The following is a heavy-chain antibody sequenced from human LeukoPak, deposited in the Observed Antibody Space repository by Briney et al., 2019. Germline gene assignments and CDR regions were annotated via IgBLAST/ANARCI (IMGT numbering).Heavy chain of an antibody. J-gene: IGHJ6*02. CDR2: IYDSGST. V-gene: IGHV4-59*01. CDR3: ARSQGGYCSSTSCYYYYNMDV. CDR1: GGSISSYY. D-gene: IGHD2-2*01. Sequence: PSETLSLTCTVSGGSISSYYWSWIRQPPGKGLEWIGYIYDSGSTNYNPSLKSRVIISVDTSKNQFSLKLSSVTAADTAVYYCARSQGGYCSSTSCYYYYNMDVWGQGTTVTVSS.